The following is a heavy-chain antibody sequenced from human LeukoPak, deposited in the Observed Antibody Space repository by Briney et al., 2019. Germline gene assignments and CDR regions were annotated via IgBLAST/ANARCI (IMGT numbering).Heavy chain of an antibody. CDR3: ARLGSVAMPFDY. Sequence: SETLSLTCTVSGGSMNNYYWNWIRQPPGKGLEWIGYSYYSGSTNYNPSLKSRVNISVDTSKYQFSLNLSSVTAADTAVYYCARLGSVAMPFDYWGQGTLVTVSS. D-gene: IGHD2-2*01. CDR1: GGSMNNYY. J-gene: IGHJ4*02. CDR2: SYYSGST. V-gene: IGHV4-59*08.